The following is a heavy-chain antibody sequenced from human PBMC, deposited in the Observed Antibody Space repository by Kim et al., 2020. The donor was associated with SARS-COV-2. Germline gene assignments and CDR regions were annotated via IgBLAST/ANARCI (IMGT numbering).Heavy chain of an antibody. CDR1: GGSISSGGYY. Sequence: SETLSLTCTVSGGSISSGGYYWSWIRQHPGKGLEWIGYIYYSGSTYYNPSLKSRFTISVDTSKNQFSLKLSSVTAADTAVYYCARSSRSTYYYYYGMDVWGQGTTVTVSS. CDR2: IYYSGST. CDR3: ARSSRSTYYYYYGMDV. J-gene: IGHJ6*02. V-gene: IGHV4-31*03.